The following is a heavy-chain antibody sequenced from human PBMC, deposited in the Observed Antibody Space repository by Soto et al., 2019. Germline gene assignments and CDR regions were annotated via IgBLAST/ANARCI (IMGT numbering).Heavy chain of an antibody. CDR3: ARGGYSFVGVGFDF. V-gene: IGHV3-74*01. Sequence: EVQMVESGGGSVQPGGSLRLSCAASGLTFTNYWMHWVRQAPGKGLVWVSRINHDESSTDYADSVKGRFTISRDNAKNTLYLQMNSLRAEDTAVYYCARGGYSFVGVGFDFWGQGTLVTVSS. CDR1: GLTFTNYW. J-gene: IGHJ4*02. D-gene: IGHD3-16*01. CDR2: INHDESST.